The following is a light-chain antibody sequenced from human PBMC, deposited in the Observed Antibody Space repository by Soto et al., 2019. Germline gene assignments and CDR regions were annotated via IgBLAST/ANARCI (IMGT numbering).Light chain of an antibody. V-gene: IGKV3-15*01. Sequence: EIVMTQPPATLSVSPGERATLSCRASQSVSGNLAWYQQKPGQAPRLLIYGASTRATGIPARFSGSGSGTEFTLTISSLQSEDFAVYYCQQYNNWPRTFGQGTKVEIK. CDR1: QSVSGN. J-gene: IGKJ1*01. CDR2: GAS. CDR3: QQYNNWPRT.